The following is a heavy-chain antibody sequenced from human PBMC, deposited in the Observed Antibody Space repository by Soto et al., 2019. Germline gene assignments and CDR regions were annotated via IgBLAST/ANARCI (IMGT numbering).Heavy chain of an antibody. CDR3: ARVGYYDSSGYYYGFAFDI. J-gene: IGHJ3*02. Sequence: EVQLVETGGGLIQPGGSLRLSCAASGFTVSSNYMSWVRQAPGKGLEWVSVIYSGGSTYYADSVKGRFTISRDNSKNTLYLQMNSLRAEDTAVYYCARVGYYDSSGYYYGFAFDIWGQGTMVTVSS. CDR1: GFTVSSNY. D-gene: IGHD3-22*01. V-gene: IGHV3-53*02. CDR2: IYSGGST.